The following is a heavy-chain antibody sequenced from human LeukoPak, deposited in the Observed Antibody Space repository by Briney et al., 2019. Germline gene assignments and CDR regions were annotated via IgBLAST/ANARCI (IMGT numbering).Heavy chain of an antibody. J-gene: IGHJ5*02. CDR3: ARAKQPNLPAENWFDP. V-gene: IGHV3-11*01. CDR1: GFTFSDYY. D-gene: IGHD6-13*01. CDR2: ISSSGSTI. Sequence: PGGSLRLSCAASGFTFSDYYMSWIRQAPGKGLEWVSYISSSGSTIYYADSVKGRFTISRDNAKNSLYLQMNSLRAEDTAVYYCARAKQPNLPAENWFDPWGQGTLVTVSS.